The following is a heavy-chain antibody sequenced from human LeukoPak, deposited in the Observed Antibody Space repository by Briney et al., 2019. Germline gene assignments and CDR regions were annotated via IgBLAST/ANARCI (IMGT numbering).Heavy chain of an antibody. CDR3: ARGRSYYGSGSPFDP. Sequence: PSETLSLTCAVYVGSFSGYYWSWIRQPPGKGLEWIGEINHSGSTNYNPSLKSRVTISVDTSKNQFSLKLSSVTAADTAVYYCARGRSYYGSGSPFDPWGQGTLVTVSS. D-gene: IGHD3-10*01. V-gene: IGHV4-34*01. J-gene: IGHJ5*02. CDR1: VGSFSGYY. CDR2: INHSGST.